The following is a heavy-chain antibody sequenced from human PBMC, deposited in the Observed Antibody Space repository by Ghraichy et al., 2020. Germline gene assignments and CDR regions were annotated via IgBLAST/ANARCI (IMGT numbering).Heavy chain of an antibody. CDR3: VKGGRVEFCDYSTCRDPPFRF. CDR2: INPKSLDT. V-gene: IGHV1-2*02. CDR1: GYTFSDYY. J-gene: IGHJ4*02. D-gene: IGHD3-22*01. Sequence: ASVKVSCKTSGYTFSDYYMHWVRQAPGQDLEWIGWINPKSLDTNYAQRFQGRVSLTRDTSTGTAYMELRRLTSDDTAEYYCVKGGRVEFCDYSTCRDPPFRFWGQGTLVAVSS.